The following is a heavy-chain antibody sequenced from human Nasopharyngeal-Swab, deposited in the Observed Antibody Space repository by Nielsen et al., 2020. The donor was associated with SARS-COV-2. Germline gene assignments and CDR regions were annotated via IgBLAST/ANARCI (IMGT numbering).Heavy chain of an antibody. CDR3: ARADNDFLSGYVKWFDP. J-gene: IGHJ5*02. Sequence: SETLSLTCTVSGGSISSYYWSWIRQSPGKGLEWIGYIYYSGSTNYNPSLKSRVTISVDTSKKQFSLKLSSVTAADTAVYYCARADNDFLSGYVKWFDPWGQGTLVTVSS. CDR2: IYYSGST. V-gene: IGHV4-59*01. D-gene: IGHD3-3*01. CDR1: GGSISSYY.